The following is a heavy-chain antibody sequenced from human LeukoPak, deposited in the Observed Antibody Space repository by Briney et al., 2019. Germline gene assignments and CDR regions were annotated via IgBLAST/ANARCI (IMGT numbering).Heavy chain of an antibody. Sequence: SETLSLTCAVYGGSLRGYYWSWIRQPPGKGLEWIGEINHSGSTNYNRSLKSRVTISLDTSKNQFSLKLSSVTDADTAVYYCARGLLINYYDSSGYYDYWGQGTLVTVSS. V-gene: IGHV4-34*01. D-gene: IGHD3-22*01. CDR1: GGSLRGYY. CDR3: ARGLLINYYDSSGYYDY. J-gene: IGHJ4*02. CDR2: INHSGST.